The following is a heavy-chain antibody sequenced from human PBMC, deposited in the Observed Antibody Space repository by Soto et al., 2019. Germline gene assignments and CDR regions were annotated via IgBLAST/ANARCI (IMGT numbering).Heavy chain of an antibody. CDR1: GLTISGKKY. D-gene: IGHD1-1*01. J-gene: IGHJ3*01. CDR3: ATWHEREHAYDV. Sequence: DVQLVESGGGLIQPGASLRLSCAAFGLTISGKKYVAWVRQAPGKGLEWVSALYDVDGSFYADSVKGLFTTSSDSSKTTVYLQMNDLRPDDTAVYYCATWHEREHAYDVWGQGTTVTVSS. CDR2: LYDVDGS. V-gene: IGHV3-53*01.